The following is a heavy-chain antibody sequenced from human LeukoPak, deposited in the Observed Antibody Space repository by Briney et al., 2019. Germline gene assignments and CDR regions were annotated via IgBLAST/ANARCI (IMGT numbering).Heavy chain of an antibody. CDR2: IKSKTDGGTP. J-gene: IGHJ6*03. V-gene: IGHV3-15*01. Sequence: PGGSIRLSCAVSGLILSNAWMSCVRQAPGEGLEWVGRIKSKTDGGTPDYAAPVKGRITISRDDSKNTLHLQMNSLQTEDTAVYYCTTLKDIVVVVAATPDYYYYMDVWGKGTTVTVSS. CDR1: GLILSNAW. D-gene: IGHD2-15*01. CDR3: TTLKDIVVVVAATPDYYYYMDV.